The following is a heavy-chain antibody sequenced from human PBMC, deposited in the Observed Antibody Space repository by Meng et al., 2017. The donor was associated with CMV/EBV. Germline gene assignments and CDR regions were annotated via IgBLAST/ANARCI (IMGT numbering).Heavy chain of an antibody. CDR2: ISSSSSYI. V-gene: IGHV3-21*01. J-gene: IGHJ4*02. CDR3: ATNPIVVVPAAIS. D-gene: IGHD2-2*01. CDR1: GFTFSSYS. Sequence: ASGFTFSSYSMNWVHQDPGKGLEWVSSISSSSSYIYYADSVKGRFTISRDNAKNSLYLQMNSLRAEDTAVYYCATNPIVVVPAAISWGQGTLVTVSS.